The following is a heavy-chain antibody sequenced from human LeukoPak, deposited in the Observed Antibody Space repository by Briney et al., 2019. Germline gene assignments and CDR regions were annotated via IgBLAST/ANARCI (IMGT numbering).Heavy chain of an antibody. CDR3: ARSPPAGYSSSWYGYFQH. D-gene: IGHD6-13*01. V-gene: IGHV1-69*13. CDR2: IIPIFGTA. Sequence: SVKVSCKASGGTFTSYAISWVRQAPGQGLEWMGGIIPIFGTANYAQKFQGRVTITADESTSTAYMELSSLRSEDTAVYYCARSPPAGYSSSWYGYFQHWGQGTLVTVSS. CDR1: GGTFTSYA. J-gene: IGHJ1*01.